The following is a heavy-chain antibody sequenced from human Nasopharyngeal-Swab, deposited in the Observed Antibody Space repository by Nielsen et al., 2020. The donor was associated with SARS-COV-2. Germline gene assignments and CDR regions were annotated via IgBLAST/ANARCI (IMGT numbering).Heavy chain of an antibody. CDR1: GYTFTSYY. J-gene: IGHJ4*02. CDR3: ARSRYYDSSGSHWGFDY. V-gene: IGHV1-46*01. D-gene: IGHD3-22*01. CDR2: INPSGGST. Sequence: SVKVSCKASGYTFTSYYMHWVRQAPGQGLEWMGIINPSGGSTSYAQKFQGRVTMTRDTSTSTVYMELSSLRSEDTAVYYCARSRYYDSSGSHWGFDYWGQGTLVTVSS.